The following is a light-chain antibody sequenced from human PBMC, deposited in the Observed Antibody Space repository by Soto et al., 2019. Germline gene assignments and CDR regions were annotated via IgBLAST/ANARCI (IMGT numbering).Light chain of an antibody. Sequence: EVVLTQSPAALSLSPGEIASLSCRSSQRISTYLAWYQQKPGQAPRLLIYDTSNRAPGIPARFSGSGSGTDFTLTISSLEPEDFAVYYCQQRTNWPKTFGQGTKLEIK. CDR2: DTS. J-gene: IGKJ2*01. V-gene: IGKV3-11*01. CDR3: QQRTNWPKT. CDR1: QRISTY.